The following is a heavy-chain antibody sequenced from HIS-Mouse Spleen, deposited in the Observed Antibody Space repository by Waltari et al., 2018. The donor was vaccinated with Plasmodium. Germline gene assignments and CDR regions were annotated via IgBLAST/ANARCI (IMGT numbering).Heavy chain of an antibody. CDR3: ARDCSSTSCLDAFDI. CDR2: IYYSGST. J-gene: IGHJ3*02. Sequence: QVQLQESGPGLVKPSETLSLTCTVSGVSISRYYSIWILQPPGKGLEWIGYIYYSGSTNYNPSLKSRVTISVDTSKNQFSLKLSSVTAADTAVYYCARDCSSTSCLDAFDIWGQGTMVTVSS. D-gene: IGHD2-2*01. CDR1: GVSISRYY. V-gene: IGHV4-59*01.